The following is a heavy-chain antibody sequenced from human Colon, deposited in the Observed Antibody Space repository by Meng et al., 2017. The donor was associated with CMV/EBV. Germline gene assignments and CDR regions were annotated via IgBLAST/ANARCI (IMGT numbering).Heavy chain of an antibody. CDR1: GFALNTYY. V-gene: IGHV3-21*01. CDR3: ARGYDSARALYYDGMDV. CDR2: ISSSSNYI. J-gene: IGHJ6*02. D-gene: IGHD5-12*01. Sequence: GGSLRLSCAASGFALNTYYMNWVRQAPGKRLEWVSSISSSSNYIYYADSVKGRFTISRDNAKNSLYLHMNNLRAEDTAVYYCARGYDSARALYYDGMDVWGQGTTVTVSS.